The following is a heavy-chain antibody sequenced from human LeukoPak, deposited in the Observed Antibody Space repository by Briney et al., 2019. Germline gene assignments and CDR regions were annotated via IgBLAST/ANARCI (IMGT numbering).Heavy chain of an antibody. CDR2: ISSSSSYI. Sequence: TGGSLRLSCAASGFTFSSYSMNWVRQAPGKGLEWVSSISSSSSYIYYADSVKGRFTISRDNAKNSLYLQMNSLRPEDTAVYYCAKDVRVGGGGMDVWGQGTPVTVSS. J-gene: IGHJ6*02. V-gene: IGHV3-21*04. D-gene: IGHD1-26*01. CDR3: AKDVRVGGGGMDV. CDR1: GFTFSSYS.